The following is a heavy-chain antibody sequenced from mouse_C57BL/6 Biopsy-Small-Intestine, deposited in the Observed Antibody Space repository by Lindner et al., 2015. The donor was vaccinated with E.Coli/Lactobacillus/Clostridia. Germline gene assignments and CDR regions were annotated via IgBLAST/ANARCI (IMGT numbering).Heavy chain of an antibody. CDR3: ASNWDGFAC. Sequence: EVQLQESGGGLVKPGGPLKLSCAASGFTFSDYGMHWVRQAPEKGLEWVAYISSGSTTIYYADTVKGRFTISRDNAKNTLFLQMTSLRPEDTAMYYCASNWDGFACWGQGTLVTVSA. V-gene: IGHV5-17*01. CDR2: ISSGSTTI. J-gene: IGHJ3*01. CDR1: GFTFSDYG. D-gene: IGHD4-1*02.